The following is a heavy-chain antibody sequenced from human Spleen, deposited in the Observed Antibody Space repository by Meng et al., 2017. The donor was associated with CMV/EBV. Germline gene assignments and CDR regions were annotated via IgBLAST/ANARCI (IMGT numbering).Heavy chain of an antibody. V-gene: IGHV4-31*02. CDR1: SISSGGYY. CDR2: IYYSGST. CDR3: ARDWAVNQYYYYGMDV. Sequence: SISSGGYYWSWIRQHPGKGLEWIGYIYYSGSTYYNPSLKSRVTISVDTSKNQFSLKLSSVTAADTAVYYCARDWAVNQYYYYGMDVWGQGTTVTVSS. J-gene: IGHJ6*02. D-gene: IGHD1-14*01.